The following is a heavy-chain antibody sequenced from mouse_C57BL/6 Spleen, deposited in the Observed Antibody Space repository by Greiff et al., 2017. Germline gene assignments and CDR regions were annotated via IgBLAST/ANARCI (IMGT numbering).Heavy chain of an antibody. V-gene: IGHV1-81*01. J-gene: IGHJ2*01. Sequence: VQVVESGAELARPGASVKLSCKASGYTFTSYGISWVKQSTGQGLEWIGEIYPRSGDTYYNEKFKGKATLTADKSSSTAYMEIRSLTSEDSAVYFCATTVVALDYWGQGTTLTVSS. D-gene: IGHD1-1*01. CDR3: ATTVVALDY. CDR1: GYTFTSYG. CDR2: IYPRSGDT.